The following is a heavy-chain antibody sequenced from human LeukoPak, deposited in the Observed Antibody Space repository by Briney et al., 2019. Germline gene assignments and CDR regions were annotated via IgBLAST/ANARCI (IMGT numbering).Heavy chain of an antibody. CDR2: ISSSSSYI. V-gene: IGHV3-21*01. Sequence: AGGSLRLSCAASGFTFSSYSMNWVRQAPGKGLEWVSSISSSSSYIYYADSVKGRFTISRDNAKNSLYLQMNSLRAEDTAVYYCAREGLEWLFIDGFRSAAFDIWGQGTMVTVSS. CDR1: GFTFSSYS. J-gene: IGHJ3*02. CDR3: AREGLEWLFIDGFRSAAFDI. D-gene: IGHD3-3*01.